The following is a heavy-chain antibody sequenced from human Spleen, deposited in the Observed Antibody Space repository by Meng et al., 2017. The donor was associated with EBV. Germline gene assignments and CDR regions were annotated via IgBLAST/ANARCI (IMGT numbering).Heavy chain of an antibody. D-gene: IGHD2-21*02. CDR2: INPSSGGT. CDR1: GYMFTDYY. Sequence: QVQLVQYGGEVKKPGASGKVSCKASGYMFTDYYMHWVRQAPGQGLAWMGRINPSSGGTDSAQKFQGRVTMTRDTSISTAYMELTSLRSDDTAIYYCARSIFSNDFFNWGQGTLVTVSS. CDR3: ARSIFSNDFFN. J-gene: IGHJ4*02. V-gene: IGHV1-2*06.